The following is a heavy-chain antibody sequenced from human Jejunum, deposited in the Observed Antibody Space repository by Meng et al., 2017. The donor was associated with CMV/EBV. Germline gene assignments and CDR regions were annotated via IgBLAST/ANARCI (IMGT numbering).Heavy chain of an antibody. V-gene: IGHV1-2*06. CDR1: GYSFIDAY. J-gene: IGHJ4*02. D-gene: IGHD1-26*01. CDR3: ARGHLGSLDY. Sequence: VSCKASGYSFIDAYIHWVRQAPGQGLEWMGRINPKSGATNSAQKFHGRVTITRDTSISTAYMELSGLTSDDTAVFYCARGHLGSLDYWGQGTLVTVSS. CDR2: INPKSGAT.